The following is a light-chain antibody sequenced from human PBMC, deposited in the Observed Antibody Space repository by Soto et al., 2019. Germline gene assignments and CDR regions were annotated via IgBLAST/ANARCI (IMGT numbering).Light chain of an antibody. J-gene: IGLJ2*01. CDR3: AAWYDSLNAVV. CDR2: SND. V-gene: IGLV1-44*01. CDR1: RYNIGSNT. Sequence: QPVLTQPPSASGTPGQRVTISCSGSRYNIGSNTVNWYQQLPRTTPKLLIYSNDQRPSGVPDRFSGSKSGTSASLAISGLQSEDEADYYCAAWYDSLNAVVFGGGTKLTVL.